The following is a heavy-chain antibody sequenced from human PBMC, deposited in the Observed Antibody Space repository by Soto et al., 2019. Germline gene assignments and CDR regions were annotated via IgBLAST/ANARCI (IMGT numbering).Heavy chain of an antibody. CDR1: GFTFSSYS. J-gene: IGHJ3*02. D-gene: IGHD3-22*01. CDR3: AKDRIGGYYYDSSGHDAFDI. V-gene: IGHV3-48*02. Sequence: GGSLRLSCAASGFTFSSYSMNWVRQAPGKGLEWVSYISSSSSTIYYADSVKGRFTISRDNAKNSLYLQMNSLRDEDTAVYYCAKDRIGGYYYDSSGHDAFDIWGQGTMVTVSS. CDR2: ISSSSSTI.